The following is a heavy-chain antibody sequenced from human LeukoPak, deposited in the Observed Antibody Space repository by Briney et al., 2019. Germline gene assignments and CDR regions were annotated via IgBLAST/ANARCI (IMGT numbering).Heavy chain of an antibody. D-gene: IGHD6-6*01. CDR1: GFTVSSNY. CDR3: AKWKYSNSGIDGY. Sequence: WGSLRLSCAASGFTVSSNYMSWVRQVPGKGLEWVSVISGSGDNTYYADSVKGRFTTSRDNSKNMLYLQMNSLRAEDTAVYYCAKWKYSNSGIDGYWGQGTLVTVSS. J-gene: IGHJ4*02. CDR2: ISGSGDNT. V-gene: IGHV3-23*01.